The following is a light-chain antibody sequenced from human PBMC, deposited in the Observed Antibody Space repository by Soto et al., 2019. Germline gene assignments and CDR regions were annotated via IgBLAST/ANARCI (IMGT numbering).Light chain of an antibody. J-gene: IGKJ1*01. CDR3: QQYNNWPPWT. CDR2: GAS. CDR1: QALGNN. V-gene: IGKV3-15*01. Sequence: EIVMMQSPATLSVSPRERATLSCRASQALGNNLAWYQHKPGQAPRLLIYGASTRATGVPVRFSGSGSETEFTLSISSLQSDDLAVYYCQQYNNWPPWTFGQGTKLEI.